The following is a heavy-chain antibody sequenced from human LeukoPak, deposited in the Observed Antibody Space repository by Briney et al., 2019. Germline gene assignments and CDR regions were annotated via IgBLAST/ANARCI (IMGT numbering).Heavy chain of an antibody. CDR3: ARDSGSYSTPFDY. Sequence: ASVTVSCTASGYTFTSYAMHWVRQAPGQRLEWMGWINAGNGNTKYSQKFQGRVTITRDTSASTAYMELSSLRSEDTAVYYCARDSGSYSTPFDYWGQGTLSPSPQ. D-gene: IGHD1-26*01. J-gene: IGHJ4*02. CDR2: INAGNGNT. V-gene: IGHV1-3*01. CDR1: GYTFTSYA.